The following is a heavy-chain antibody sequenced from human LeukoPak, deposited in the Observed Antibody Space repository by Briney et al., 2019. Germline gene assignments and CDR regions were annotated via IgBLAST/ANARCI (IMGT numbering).Heavy chain of an antibody. Sequence: SVKVSCKASGGTFISYAISWVRQAPGQGLEWMGGIIPIFGTANYAQKFQGRVTITADESTSTAYMELGSLRSEDTAVYYCARDAGGYFDYWGQGTLVTVSS. CDR1: GGTFISYA. J-gene: IGHJ4*02. V-gene: IGHV1-69*13. CDR3: ARDAGGYFDY. CDR2: IIPIFGTA. D-gene: IGHD3-16*01.